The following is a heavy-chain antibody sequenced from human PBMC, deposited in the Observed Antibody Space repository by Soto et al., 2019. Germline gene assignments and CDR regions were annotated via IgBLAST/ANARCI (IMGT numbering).Heavy chain of an antibody. J-gene: IGHJ3*02. CDR1: GFTFSSYA. V-gene: IGHV3-23*01. Sequence: GGSLRLSCAASGFTFSSYAMSWVRQAPGKGLEWVSAISGSGGSTYYADSVKGRFTISRDNSKNTLYLQMNSLRAEDTAVYYCAKDVLLWFGELTVDAFDIWGQGTMVTVSS. CDR2: ISGSGGST. CDR3: AKDVLLWFGELTVDAFDI. D-gene: IGHD3-10*01.